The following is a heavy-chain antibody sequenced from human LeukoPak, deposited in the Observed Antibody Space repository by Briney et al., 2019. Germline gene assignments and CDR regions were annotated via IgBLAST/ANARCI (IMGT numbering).Heavy chain of an antibody. V-gene: IGHV4-59*01. CDR2: IYYSGST. CDR1: GGSITSYY. Sequence: SETLSLTCTVSGGSITSYYWSWIRQPPGKGLESIGYIYYSGSTNYNPSLKSRVTISVDTSKNQFSLKLSSVTAADTAVYYCARMLWFGDKRDQNWFDPWGQGTLVTVSS. CDR3: ARMLWFGDKRDQNWFDP. D-gene: IGHD3-10*01. J-gene: IGHJ5*02.